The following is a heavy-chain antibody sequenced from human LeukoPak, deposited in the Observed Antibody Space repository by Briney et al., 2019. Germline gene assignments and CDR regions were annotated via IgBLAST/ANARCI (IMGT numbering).Heavy chain of an antibody. Sequence: GGSLRLSCAASGFTVSSNYMSWVRQAPGKGLEWVSGITGHGDTTYYADSVKGRFTISRDNAKNSLYLQMNSLRAEDTAVYYCARAPGGSGIGRRHKGGAFDIWGQGTMVTVSS. D-gene: IGHD3-10*01. J-gene: IGHJ3*02. CDR2: ITGHGDTT. V-gene: IGHV3-48*01. CDR3: ARAPGGSGIGRRHKGGAFDI. CDR1: GFTVSSNY.